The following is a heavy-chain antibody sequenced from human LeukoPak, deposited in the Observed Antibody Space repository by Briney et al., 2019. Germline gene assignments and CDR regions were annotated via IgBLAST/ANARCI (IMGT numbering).Heavy chain of an antibody. D-gene: IGHD3-9*01. CDR3: ARDDYDILTGINYFDY. CDR1: GGSFSGYY. J-gene: IGHJ4*02. Sequence: PSETLSLTCAVYGGSFSGYYWSWIRQPPGKGLGWIGEINHSGSTNYNPSLKSRVTISVDTSKNQFSLKLSSVTAADTAVYYCARDDYDILTGINYFDYWGQGTLVTVSS. CDR2: INHSGST. V-gene: IGHV4-34*01.